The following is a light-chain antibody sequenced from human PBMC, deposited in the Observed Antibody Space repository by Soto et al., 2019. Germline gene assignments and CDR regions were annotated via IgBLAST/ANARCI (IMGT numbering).Light chain of an antibody. Sequence: DIVMTQSPASLAVSLGERATINCKSSQSVLDSSNNRNYLAWYQQKPGQPPKLLIYWASTRESGVPGRFRGGGGGTDFSLAINSLQAEDVAVVYCHQQYSTSSITFGGGTKLEIK. J-gene: IGKJ4*01. CDR1: QSVLDSSNNRNY. CDR3: HQQYSTSSIT. V-gene: IGKV4-1*01. CDR2: WAS.